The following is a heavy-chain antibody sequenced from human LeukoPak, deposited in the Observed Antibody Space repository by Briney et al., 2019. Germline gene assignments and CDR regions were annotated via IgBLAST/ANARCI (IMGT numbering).Heavy chain of an antibody. D-gene: IGHD2/OR15-2a*01. CDR2: INPNSGGT. V-gene: IGHV1-2*02. J-gene: IGHJ6*03. Sequence: GASVKVSCKASGYTFTGYYMHWVRQAPGQGLEWMGWINPNSGGTNYAQKFQDRVSMTRDTSISTAYMELSRLRSDDTAVFYCARGASVSVLYYFYYYMDVWGKGTTVTISS. CDR1: GYTFTGYY. CDR3: ARGASVSVLYYFYYYMDV.